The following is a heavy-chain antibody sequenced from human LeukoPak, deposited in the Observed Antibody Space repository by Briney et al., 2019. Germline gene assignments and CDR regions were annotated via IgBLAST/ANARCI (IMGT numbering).Heavy chain of an antibody. CDR1: GFAVSSNY. D-gene: IGHD3-22*01. V-gene: IGHV3-53*01. Sequence: GGSLRLSCAASGFAVSSNYMSWVRQAPGKGLGWVSVIYTGGSTYYADSVKGRFTISRDNSKNTLYLQMNSLRAEDTAVYYCAREKGSSGYILGYWGQGTLVTVSS. J-gene: IGHJ4*02. CDR2: IYTGGST. CDR3: AREKGSSGYILGY.